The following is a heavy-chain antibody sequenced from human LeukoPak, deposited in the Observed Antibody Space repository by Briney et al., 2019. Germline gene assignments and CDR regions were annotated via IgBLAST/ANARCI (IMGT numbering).Heavy chain of an antibody. J-gene: IGHJ6*02. CDR3: AKDNLGYYYYGMDV. Sequence: GGSLRLSCAASGFTFSTYSMNWVRQAPGKGLEWVSGIAWNSGTIGYADSVKGRFTISRDNAKNSLYLQMNSLRAEDTALYYCAKDNLGYYYYGMDVWGQGTTVTVSS. CDR1: GFTFSTYS. V-gene: IGHV3-9*01. CDR2: IAWNSGTI.